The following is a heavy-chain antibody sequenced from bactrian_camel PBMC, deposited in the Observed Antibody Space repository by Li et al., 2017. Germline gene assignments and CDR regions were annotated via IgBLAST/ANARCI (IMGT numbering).Heavy chain of an antibody. J-gene: IGHJ4*01. Sequence: VQAGGSLKLSCSISGYAGMNGCVAWFRKAPGKEREGVAAIATRIGSTYYADSVKGRFTISKDDATNTVYLQMNSLKPEDTAMYYCAAARRSGNCYTWRWAVYEYNYWSQGTQVTVSS. D-gene: IGHD3*01. CDR3: AAARRSGNCYTWRWAVYEYNY. V-gene: IGHV3S25*01. CDR2: IATRIGST. CDR1: GYAGMNGC.